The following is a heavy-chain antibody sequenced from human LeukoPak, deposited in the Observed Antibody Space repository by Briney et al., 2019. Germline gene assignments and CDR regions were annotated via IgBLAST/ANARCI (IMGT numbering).Heavy chain of an antibody. J-gene: IGHJ4*02. D-gene: IGHD3-3*01. V-gene: IGHV4-59*01. Sequence: PAETRSLTCTVSGGSISSYYWSWIRQPPGKGLEWVGYIYYSGSTNYNPSLKSRVTISVDTSKNQFSLKLSSVTAADTAVYYCARGAFWSPNHYFDYRGQGTLVTVSS. CDR1: GGSISSYY. CDR2: IYYSGST. CDR3: ARGAFWSPNHYFDY.